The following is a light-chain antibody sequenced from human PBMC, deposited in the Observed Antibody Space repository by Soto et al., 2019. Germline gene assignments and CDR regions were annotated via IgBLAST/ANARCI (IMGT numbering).Light chain of an antibody. CDR3: QQYGTPLFT. CDR2: GAS. V-gene: IGKV3-20*01. Sequence: SVLTQYPGTLSLSPGERATLSCGASQSVTNNFLAWYQQKPGQAPRLLIYGASSRATGVPDRFSGSGSGTDFTLTISRLEPGDFAVYYCQQYGTPLFTFGPGTKVDIK. CDR1: QSVTNNF. J-gene: IGKJ3*01.